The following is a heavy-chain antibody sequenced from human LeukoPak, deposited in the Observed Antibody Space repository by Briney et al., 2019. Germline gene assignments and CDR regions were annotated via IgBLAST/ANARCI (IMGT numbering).Heavy chain of an antibody. D-gene: IGHD2-8*02. J-gene: IGHJ3*02. CDR2: INHSGST. Sequence: SETLSLTCAVCGGSFSGYYWSWIRQPPGKGLEWIGEINHSGSTNYNPSLKSRVTISVDTSKNQFSLKLSSVTAADTAVYYCARAVGGAFDIWGQGTMVTVSS. CDR3: ARAVGGAFDI. V-gene: IGHV4-34*01. CDR1: GGSFSGYY.